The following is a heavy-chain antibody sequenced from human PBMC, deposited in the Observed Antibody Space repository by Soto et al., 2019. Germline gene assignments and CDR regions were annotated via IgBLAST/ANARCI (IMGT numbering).Heavy chain of an antibody. J-gene: IGHJ5*02. CDR1: GGTFSSYA. CDR3: ARRRYCGGDCGWFDP. D-gene: IGHD2-21*02. CDR2: IIPIVGTA. V-gene: IGHV1-69*01. Sequence: QVQLVQSGAEVKKPGSSVKVSCKASGGTFSSYAISWVRQAPGQGLEWMGGIIPIVGTANYAQKFQGRVTITADESTSTGYMELSSLSSEDTAVYYCARRRYCGGDCGWFDPWGQGTLVTVSS.